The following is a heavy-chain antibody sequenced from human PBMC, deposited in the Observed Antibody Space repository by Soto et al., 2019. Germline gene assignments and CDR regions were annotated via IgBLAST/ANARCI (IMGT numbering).Heavy chain of an antibody. CDR2: ISSSSSTI. CDR3: AKDIAVYYFDY. V-gene: IGHV3-48*01. J-gene: IGHJ4*02. CDR1: GFTFSSYS. D-gene: IGHD3-16*02. Sequence: PVGSLRLSCAASGFTFSSYSMNWVRQAPVKVLEWVSYISSSSSTIYYADSVKVRFTISRDNSKNTLYRQMNSLRAQDTAVYYCAKDIAVYYFDYWAQGPPVPVS.